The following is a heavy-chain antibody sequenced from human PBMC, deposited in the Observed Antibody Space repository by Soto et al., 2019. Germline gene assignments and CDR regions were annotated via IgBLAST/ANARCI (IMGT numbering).Heavy chain of an antibody. Sequence: ASVKVSCKASGYTFTSYAMHWVRQAPGQRLEWMGWINAGNGNTKYSQKFQGRVTITRDTSASTAYMELSSLRSEDTAVYYCARDRGSSSWYYYYYGMDVWGQGTTVTVSS. CDR2: INAGNGNT. V-gene: IGHV1-3*01. J-gene: IGHJ6*02. D-gene: IGHD6-13*01. CDR1: GYTFTSYA. CDR3: ARDRGSSSWYYYYYGMDV.